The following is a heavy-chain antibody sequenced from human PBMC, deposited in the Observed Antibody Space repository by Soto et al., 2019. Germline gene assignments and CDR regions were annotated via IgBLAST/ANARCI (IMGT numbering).Heavy chain of an antibody. CDR1: GYTFTSYG. V-gene: IGHV1-18*04. D-gene: IGHD3-16*01. CDR2: ISPHNGNT. Sequence: QVQLVQSGTEVKRPGASVKVSCKASGYTFTSYGITWVRQAPGQGLEWMGWISPHNGNTHYAQRLQGRVTMTTDTTPNPAYLGLRSLRSDGTAVYYWARGPSIIGYGMDVWGQGTTVTVSS. J-gene: IGHJ6*02. CDR3: ARGPSIIGYGMDV.